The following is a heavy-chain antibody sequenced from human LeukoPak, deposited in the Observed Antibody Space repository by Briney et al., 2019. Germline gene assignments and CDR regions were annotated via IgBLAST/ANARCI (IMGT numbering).Heavy chain of an antibody. V-gene: IGHV4-34*01. D-gene: IGHD3-3*02. CDR1: GGSFTGYY. CDR2: INHSGST. Sequence: PSETLSLTCAVYGGSFTGYYWSWIRQPPGKGLEWIGEINHSGSTSYNPSLKSRLTISVDTSNNQLSLRLSSVTAADTAVYYCARIPISTYGMDVWGQGTTVTVSS. CDR3: ARIPISTYGMDV. J-gene: IGHJ6*02.